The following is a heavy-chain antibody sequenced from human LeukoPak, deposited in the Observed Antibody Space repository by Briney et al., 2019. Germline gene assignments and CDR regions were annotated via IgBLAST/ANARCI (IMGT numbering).Heavy chain of an antibody. CDR2: ISWNSGSI. D-gene: IGHD5-18*01. J-gene: IGHJ4*02. Sequence: PGRSLRLSCAASGFTFDDYAMHWVRQAPGKGLEWVSGISWNSGSIGYADSVKGRFTISRDNAKNSLYLQMNSLRAEDTAVYYCARVLTIQLWGYYFDYWGQGTLVTVSS. CDR3: ARVLTIQLWGYYFDY. CDR1: GFTFDDYA. V-gene: IGHV3-9*01.